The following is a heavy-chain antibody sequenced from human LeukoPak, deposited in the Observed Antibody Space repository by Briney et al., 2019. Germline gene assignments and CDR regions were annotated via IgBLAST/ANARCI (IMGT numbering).Heavy chain of an antibody. D-gene: IGHD5-18*01. CDR3: ARGDTAMVVSLNYCYGMDV. CDR1: GGTFSSYA. J-gene: IGHJ6*02. Sequence: ASVKVSCKASGGTFSSYAISWVRQAPGQGLEWMGGIIPIFGTANYAQKFQGRVTITADESTSTAYMELSSLRSEDTAVYYCARGDTAMVVSLNYCYGMDVWGQGTTVTVSS. CDR2: IIPIFGTA. V-gene: IGHV1-69*13.